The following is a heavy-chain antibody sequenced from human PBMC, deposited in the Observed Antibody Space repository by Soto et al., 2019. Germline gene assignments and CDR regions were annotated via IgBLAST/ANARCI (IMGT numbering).Heavy chain of an antibody. D-gene: IGHD6-13*01. CDR1: GVSISSCDYY. CDR2: IYYSGST. Sequence: SETLSLTFTVSGVSISSCDYYWSCIRQPPGKVLEWIGYIYYSGSTYYNPSLKSRVTISVDTSKNQFSLKLSSVTAADTAVYYCARGPQYSSSWSYYYYGMDVWGQGTTVTVSS. CDR3: ARGPQYSSSWSYYYYGMDV. J-gene: IGHJ6*02. V-gene: IGHV4-30-4*01.